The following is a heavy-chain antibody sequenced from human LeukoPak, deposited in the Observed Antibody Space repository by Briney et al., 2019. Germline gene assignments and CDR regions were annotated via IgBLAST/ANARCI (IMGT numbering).Heavy chain of an antibody. CDR2: IYSTGRS. CDR1: GGSISNYF. J-gene: IGHJ4*02. D-gene: IGHD6-19*01. V-gene: IGHV4-4*07. Sequence: PSETLSLTCTVSGGSISNYFWSWVRQPAGKGLEWIGRIYSTGRSDYNPSLKSRITMSVDTSKNQFSLKLSSVTAADTAVYYCARMTSSGWYAAGYYFDYWGQGTLVTVSS. CDR3: ARMTSSGWYAAGYYFDY.